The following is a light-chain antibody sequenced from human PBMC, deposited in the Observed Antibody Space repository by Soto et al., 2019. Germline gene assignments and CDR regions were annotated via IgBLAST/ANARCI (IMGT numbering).Light chain of an antibody. J-gene: IGKJ1*01. CDR2: GAS. V-gene: IGKV3-20*01. Sequence: EIVLTKSPGTLSLSPGERATLSCRASQSVSSSYLAWYQQKPGQAPRPLIYGASSRATGIPDRFSGSGSGTDFTLTISRLEPEDFAVYYCQQYGSSPRTFGQGTQVEIK. CDR3: QQYGSSPRT. CDR1: QSVSSSY.